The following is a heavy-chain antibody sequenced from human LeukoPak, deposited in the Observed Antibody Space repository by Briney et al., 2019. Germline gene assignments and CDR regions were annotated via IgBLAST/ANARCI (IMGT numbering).Heavy chain of an antibody. V-gene: IGHV1-18*01. CDR2: ISAYNGDT. Sequence: ASVKVSCKASGYTFTDYGIGWVRRAPGQGLEWMGWISAYNGDTNYAQKVQDRVSMATDTSTNTVYMELRNLRYNDTAMYYCARVYKLGRYFDWIIGPIDYWGQGTPVTVSS. J-gene: IGHJ4*02. CDR1: GYTFTDYG. CDR3: ARVYKLGRYFDWIIGPIDY. D-gene: IGHD3-9*01.